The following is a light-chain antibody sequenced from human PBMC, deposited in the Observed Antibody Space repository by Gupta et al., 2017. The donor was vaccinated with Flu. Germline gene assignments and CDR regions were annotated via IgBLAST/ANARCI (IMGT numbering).Light chain of an antibody. CDR2: EVI. V-gene: IGLV2-8*01. CDR3: KSYESSNKRV. J-gene: IGLJ2*01. CDR1: SSDVSEYDE. Sequence: VTTCSTRSSSDVSEYDEGSRQQQHPATAPIICGHEVIKPRAAVPERGSGDNSANTASLTVSGLQTEDEADYYCKSYESSNKRVFGGGTKLTVL.